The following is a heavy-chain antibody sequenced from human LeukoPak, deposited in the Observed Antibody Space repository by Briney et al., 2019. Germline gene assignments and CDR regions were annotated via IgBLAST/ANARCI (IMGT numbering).Heavy chain of an antibody. CDR2: ISGSGGTT. CDR1: GFTFSSYV. Sequence: GGSLRLSCAASGFTFSSYVMSWVRQAPGKGLEWVSGISGSGGTTYYADSVKGRFTISRDNSKNTLYLQMNSLRAEDTAVYYCAREKQKYSSGWYCLDYWGQGTLVTVSS. D-gene: IGHD6-19*01. CDR3: AREKQKYSSGWYCLDY. J-gene: IGHJ4*02. V-gene: IGHV3-23*01.